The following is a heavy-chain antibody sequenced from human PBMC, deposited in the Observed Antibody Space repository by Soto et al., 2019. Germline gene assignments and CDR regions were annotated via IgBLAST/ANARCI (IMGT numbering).Heavy chain of an antibody. Sequence: QVQLVQSGAEVKKPGSSVKVSCKASGGTFSSYAISWVRQAPGQGLEWMGGIIPIFGTANYSQKFQGRVTITADDSTSTAYMELSSLRSEDTAVYYCGGVHGYSGCDSGLVDYWGQGTLVTVSS. J-gene: IGHJ4*02. V-gene: IGHV1-69*01. D-gene: IGHD5-12*01. CDR1: GGTFSSYA. CDR3: GGVHGYSGCDSGLVDY. CDR2: IIPIFGTA.